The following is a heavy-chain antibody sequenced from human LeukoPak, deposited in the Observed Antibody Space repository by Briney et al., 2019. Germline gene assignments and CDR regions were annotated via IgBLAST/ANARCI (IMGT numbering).Heavy chain of an antibody. Sequence: PGGSLTLSCAASGFTVSSNYMSWVRQAPGKGLEWVAVIYSGGSTYYPDSVKGRFAFSRDNSKNTLYLQMNSLRAKVRAVSYCARGLYYWGQGTLVTVSS. V-gene: IGHV3-53*05. J-gene: IGHJ4*02. CDR2: IYSGGST. CDR3: ARGLYY. CDR1: GFTVSSNY.